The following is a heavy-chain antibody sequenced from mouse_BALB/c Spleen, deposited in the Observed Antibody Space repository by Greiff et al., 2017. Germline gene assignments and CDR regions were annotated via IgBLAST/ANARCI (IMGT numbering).Heavy chain of an antibody. D-gene: IGHD2-4*01. CDR2: ILPGSGST. CDR1: GYTFSSYW. J-gene: IGHJ3*01. CDR3: ARGITTPWFAY. V-gene: IGHV1-9*01. Sequence: QVQLKQSGAELMKPGASVKISCKATGYTFSSYWIEWVKQRPGHGLEWIGEILPGSGSTNYNEKFKGKATFTADTSSNTAYMQLSSLTSEDSAVYYCARGITTPWFAYWGQGTLVTVSA.